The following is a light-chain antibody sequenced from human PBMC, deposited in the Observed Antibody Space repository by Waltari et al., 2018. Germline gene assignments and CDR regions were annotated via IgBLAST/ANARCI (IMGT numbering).Light chain of an antibody. CDR1: QSITTY. J-gene: IGKJ2*01. Sequence: DIQLTQSPSSLSASVGASVTITCRASQSITTYLNWYQQKPGKAPKLLIYGASSLQTGVSSRFSGSGSGTDFTLTISSLQPEDFTSYYCQQSYSTTPTFGQGTKLEIK. CDR3: QQSYSTTPT. CDR2: GAS. V-gene: IGKV1-39*01.